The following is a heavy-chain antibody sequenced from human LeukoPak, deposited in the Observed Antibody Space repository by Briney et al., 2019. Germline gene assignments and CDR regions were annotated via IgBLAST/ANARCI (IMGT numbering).Heavy chain of an antibody. CDR3: VRSLQKFGTRDY. CDR2: ISQDGSET. Sequence: GGSLRLSCAGSEFIFGAYWMTWVRQAPGKGLEWVAHISQDGSETYYMDSVKGRFTISRDNAKKSVFLQMNSLTAEDTALYYCVRSLQKFGTRDYWGQGTLVTVSS. J-gene: IGHJ4*02. D-gene: IGHD3-10*01. V-gene: IGHV3-7*01. CDR1: EFIFGAYW.